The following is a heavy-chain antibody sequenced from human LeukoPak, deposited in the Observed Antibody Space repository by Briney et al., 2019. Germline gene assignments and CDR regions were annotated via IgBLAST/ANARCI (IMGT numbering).Heavy chain of an antibody. CDR3: ARQVGAILD. D-gene: IGHD1-26*01. J-gene: IGHJ4*02. V-gene: IGHV4-39*01. Sequence: SETLSLTCTVSGGSISSSSYYWGWIRQPPGKGLEWIGSIYYSGSTYYNPSLKSRVTISVDTSKNQFSLKLSSVTAADTAVYYCARQVGAILDWDQGTLVTVSS. CDR1: GGSISSSSYY. CDR2: IYYSGST.